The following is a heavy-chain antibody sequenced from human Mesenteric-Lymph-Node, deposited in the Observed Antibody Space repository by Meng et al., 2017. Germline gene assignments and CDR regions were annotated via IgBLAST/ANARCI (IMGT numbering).Heavy chain of an antibody. Sequence: GESLKISCQGSGYSFTNYWIGWVRQMPGKGLEWMALISTRNSDTRYSPSFQGQVTISVDKSISTAYLQWSSLKASDTAVYYCARRDDVTAAPFDYWGQGTLVTVSS. J-gene: IGHJ4*02. CDR1: GYSFTNYW. CDR3: ARRDDVTAAPFDY. CDR2: ISTRNSDT. V-gene: IGHV5-51*01. D-gene: IGHD2-2*01.